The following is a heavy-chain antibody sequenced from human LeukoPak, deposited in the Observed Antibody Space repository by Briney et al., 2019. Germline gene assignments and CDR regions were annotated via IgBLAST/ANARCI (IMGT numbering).Heavy chain of an antibody. CDR2: IYYSGST. D-gene: IGHD3-22*01. J-gene: IGHJ4*02. V-gene: IGHV4-61*01. Sequence: SETLSLTCTVSGGSINTPNYYWGWIRQPPGKGLEWIGYIYYSGSTNYNPSLKSRVTISVETSKNQFSLKLSSVTAADTAVYYCARVTGYMIEDYFDYWGQGTLVTVSS. CDR1: GGSINTPNYY. CDR3: ARVTGYMIEDYFDY.